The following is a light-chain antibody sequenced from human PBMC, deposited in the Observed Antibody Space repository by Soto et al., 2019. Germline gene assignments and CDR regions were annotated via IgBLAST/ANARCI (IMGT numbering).Light chain of an antibody. Sequence: QSVLTQPPSASGSPGQSVTISCTGSSSDVGGYNFVSWYQQHPGKAPKLLIYEVSERPSGVPDRFSGSKSGNTASLTVSGLQAVDEADYYCSSYAGSNNLYVFGTGTKVTVL. CDR1: SSDVGGYNF. J-gene: IGLJ1*01. V-gene: IGLV2-8*01. CDR3: SSYAGSNNLYV. CDR2: EVS.